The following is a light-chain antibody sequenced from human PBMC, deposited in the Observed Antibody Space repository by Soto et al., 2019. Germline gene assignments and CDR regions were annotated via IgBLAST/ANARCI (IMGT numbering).Light chain of an antibody. CDR1: QSVSNW. Sequence: DIQMTQSPSTLSASAGDTVTITCRASQSVSNWLAWYQQKPGKAPRLLIYKASTIESGVPSRFSGSGSGTEFTLTISSLQSDDFATYYCQQYNSCSWTFGQGTKVEIK. V-gene: IGKV1-5*03. J-gene: IGKJ1*01. CDR2: KAS. CDR3: QQYNSCSWT.